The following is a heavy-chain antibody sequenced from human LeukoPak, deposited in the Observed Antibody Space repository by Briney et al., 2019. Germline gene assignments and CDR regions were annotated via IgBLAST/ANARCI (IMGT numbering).Heavy chain of an antibody. Sequence: SETLSFTWAVYGGSFSCYYWTWFRQPPGKVLDWIGEIIDGGSTYYNPSFKSRMTITVDTSKNQFYLKLSSVTAADPAVYYCAREVNNYGSAFDLWGQGTMVTVSS. V-gene: IGHV4-34*12. CDR2: IIDGGST. CDR1: GGSFSCYY. J-gene: IGHJ3*01. CDR3: AREVNNYGSAFDL. D-gene: IGHD5-18*01.